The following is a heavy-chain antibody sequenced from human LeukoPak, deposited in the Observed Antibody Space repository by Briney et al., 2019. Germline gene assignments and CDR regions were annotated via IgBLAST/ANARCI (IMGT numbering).Heavy chain of an antibody. D-gene: IGHD5-18*01. CDR3: ARGRGYSYGLSYYYYGMDV. CDR2: INPNSGGT. Sequence: GASVKVSCKASRYTFTGYYMHWVRQAPGQGLEWMGWINPNSGGTNYAQKFQGRVTMTRDTSISTAYMELSRLRSDDTAVYYCARGRGYSYGLSYYYYGMDVWGQGTTVTVSS. V-gene: IGHV1-2*02. CDR1: RYTFTGYY. J-gene: IGHJ6*02.